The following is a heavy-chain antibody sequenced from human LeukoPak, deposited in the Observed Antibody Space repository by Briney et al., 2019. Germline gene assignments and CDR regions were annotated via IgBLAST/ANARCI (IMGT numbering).Heavy chain of an antibody. CDR1: GFTLSSYG. Sequence: GGSLRLSCAASGFTLSSYGMHWVRQAPGKGLEWGAVISYDGSNKYYAESVKGRFTISRDNSKNTLYLQMNSLRAEDTAVYYCAKDPTSYDSSGYPDYFDYWGQGTLVTVSS. V-gene: IGHV3-30*18. D-gene: IGHD3-22*01. CDR3: AKDPTSYDSSGYPDYFDY. J-gene: IGHJ4*02. CDR2: ISYDGSNK.